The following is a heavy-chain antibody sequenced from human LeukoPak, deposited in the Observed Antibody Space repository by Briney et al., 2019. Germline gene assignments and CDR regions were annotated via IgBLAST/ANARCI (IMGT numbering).Heavy chain of an antibody. Sequence: RSGGSLRLSCAASGFTFSSYSMNWVRQAPGKGLEWVGRIKSKTDGGTTDYAAPVNGRFTISRDDSKDTLYLQMNSLKTEDTAVYYCTTDTYDSGVYYPQHWGHGTLVTVSS. CDR1: GFTFSSYS. J-gene: IGHJ1*01. V-gene: IGHV3-15*01. CDR3: TTDTYDSGVYYPQH. D-gene: IGHD3-22*01. CDR2: IKSKTDGGTT.